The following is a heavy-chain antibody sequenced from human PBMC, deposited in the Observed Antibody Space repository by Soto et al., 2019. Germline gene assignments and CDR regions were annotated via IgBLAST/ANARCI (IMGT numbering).Heavy chain of an antibody. CDR2: IIPILFIA. D-gene: IGHD4-17*01. Sequence: SVKVSCKASGGTFSSYTISLVRQAPVQVLELMVRIIPILFIANYSQKFQGRVTITSYKSTITSCIELSILISEDTAVYYCGTRYGDYATGYYYMDVWGKGTTVTVSS. CDR1: GGTFSSYT. J-gene: IGHJ6*03. CDR3: GTRYGDYATGYYYMDV. V-gene: IGHV1-69*02.